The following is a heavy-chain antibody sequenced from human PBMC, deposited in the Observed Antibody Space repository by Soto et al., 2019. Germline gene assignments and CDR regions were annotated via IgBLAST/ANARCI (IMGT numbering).Heavy chain of an antibody. V-gene: IGHV3-73*01. CDR2: IRSKANSYAT. D-gene: IGHD2-15*01. CDR3: TRRGVVMGLDY. CDR1: GFTFSGSA. Sequence: PVGSLRLSCAASGFTFSGSAMHWVRQASGKGLEWVGRIRSKANSYATAYAASVKGRFTISRDDSKNTAYLQMNSLKTEDTAVYYCTRRGVVMGLDYWGQGTLVTVSS. J-gene: IGHJ4*02.